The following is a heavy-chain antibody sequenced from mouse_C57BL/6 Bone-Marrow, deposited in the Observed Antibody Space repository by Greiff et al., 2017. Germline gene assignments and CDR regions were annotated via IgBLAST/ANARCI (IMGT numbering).Heavy chain of an antibody. CDR1: GFTFSSYG. Sequence: DVKLVESGGDLVKPGGSLKLSCAASGFTFSSYGMSWVRQTPDKRLEWVATISSGGSYTYYPDSVKGRFTISRDKAKNTLYLQMSSLKSEDTAMYYCARLPITSVVAPGWYFDVWGTGTTVTVSS. J-gene: IGHJ1*03. D-gene: IGHD1-1*01. V-gene: IGHV5-6*02. CDR2: ISSGGSYT. CDR3: ARLPITSVVAPGWYFDV.